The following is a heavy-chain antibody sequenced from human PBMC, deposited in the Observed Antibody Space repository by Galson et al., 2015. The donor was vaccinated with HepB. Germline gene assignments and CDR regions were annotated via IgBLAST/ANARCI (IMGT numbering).Heavy chain of an antibody. Sequence: SLRLSCAASGFTFSTYWMHWVRHAPGKGLVWVSRINSDGSSTNYADSVKGRFTISRDNAKNTLYLQMNSLRAEDTAVYYCARAGDYGGNPWPEYFDYWGQGTLVTVSS. J-gene: IGHJ4*02. CDR1: GFTFSTYW. CDR3: ARAGDYGGNPWPEYFDY. D-gene: IGHD4-23*01. CDR2: INSDGSST. V-gene: IGHV3-74*01.